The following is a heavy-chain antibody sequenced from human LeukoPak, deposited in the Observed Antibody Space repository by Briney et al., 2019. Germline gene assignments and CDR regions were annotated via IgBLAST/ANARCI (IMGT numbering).Heavy chain of an antibody. Sequence: PGGSLRLSCAASGFTVSTNYMNWVRQARGKGLEWVSILYSGSSTYSAASVKGRFTISRDDSKTTLYLQMSSLRAEDTAVYYCARVGDHFHWYFDLWGRGTHVTVSS. CDR1: GFTVSTNY. J-gene: IGHJ2*01. CDR3: ARVGDHFHWYFDL. CDR2: LYSGSST. D-gene: IGHD3-3*02. V-gene: IGHV3-53*01.